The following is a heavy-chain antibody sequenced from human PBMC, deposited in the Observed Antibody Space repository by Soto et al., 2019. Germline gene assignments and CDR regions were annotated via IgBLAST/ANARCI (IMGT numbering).Heavy chain of an antibody. CDR3: ARHTPAISISDH. CDR1: GGSISSSSYY. D-gene: IGHD2-15*01. J-gene: IGHJ4*02. CDR2: IYYSGST. V-gene: IGHV4-39*01. Sequence: QPQLQESGPGLVKPSETLSLTCTVSGGSISSSSYYWGWIRQPPGKGLEWIGSIYYSGSTYYNPSLKSRVTISVDTSKNQFSLKRSSVTAADTAVYYCARHTPAISISDHWGQGTLVTVSS.